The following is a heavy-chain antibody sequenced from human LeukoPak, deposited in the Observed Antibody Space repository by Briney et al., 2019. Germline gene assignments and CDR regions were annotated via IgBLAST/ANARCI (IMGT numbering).Heavy chain of an antibody. J-gene: IGHJ5*02. V-gene: IGHV4-34*01. CDR3: ARPNDLREHH. CDR2: ISHVGFT. CDR1: GGALSGYY. D-gene: IGHD1-1*01. Sequence: PSETLSLTCAVSGGALSGYYWSWIRQPPGKGLGWIGDISHVGFTNYNPSLKSRVTISVDTSTNQFSLKLNSVTPADTALFYCARPNDLREHHWGRGPLVTLPS.